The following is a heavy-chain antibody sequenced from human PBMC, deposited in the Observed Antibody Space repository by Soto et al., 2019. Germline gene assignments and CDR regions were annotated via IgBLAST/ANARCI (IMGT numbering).Heavy chain of an antibody. Sequence: PSETLSLTCAVSGGSISSSNWWSWVRQPPGKGLEWIGEIYHSGSTNYNPSLKSRVTISVDKSKNQFSLKLISVTAADTAVYYCARGLTKVRYNWFDPWGQGTLVTVSS. CDR3: ARGLTKVRYNWFDP. V-gene: IGHV4-4*02. CDR2: IYHSGST. D-gene: IGHD4-4*01. J-gene: IGHJ5*02. CDR1: GGSISSSNW.